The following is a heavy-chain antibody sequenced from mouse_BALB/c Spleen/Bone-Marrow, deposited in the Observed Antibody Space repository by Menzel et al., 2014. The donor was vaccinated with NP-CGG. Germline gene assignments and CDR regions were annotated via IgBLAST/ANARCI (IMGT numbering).Heavy chain of an antibody. Sequence: VQLQQPGAELVKPGASVKLSCKASGYTFTSYWMHWVKQRPGQGLEWIGEINPSNGRTNYNEKFKSKATLTVDKSSSTAYMQLGSLTSEDSAVYYCARGYFAYWGQGTLVTVSA. J-gene: IGHJ3*01. V-gene: IGHV1S81*02. CDR3: ARGYFAY. CDR2: INPSNGRT. D-gene: IGHD2-14*01. CDR1: GYTFTSYW.